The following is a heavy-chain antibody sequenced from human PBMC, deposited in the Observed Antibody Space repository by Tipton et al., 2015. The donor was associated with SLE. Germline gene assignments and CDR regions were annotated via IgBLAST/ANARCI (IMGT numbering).Heavy chain of an antibody. J-gene: IGHJ4*02. Sequence: VQLVQSGAEVKKPGESLKISCKVSGYSFTDYWIGWVRQMPGKGLEWMGIIYLGDSDTTYSPSFQGQVTISADTSISTAYLQWSSLKASDTSMYYCARPGADIVATPYFDYWGQGTLVTVSS. D-gene: IGHD5-12*01. V-gene: IGHV5-51*03. CDR2: IYLGDSDT. CDR1: GYSFTDYW. CDR3: ARPGADIVATPYFDY.